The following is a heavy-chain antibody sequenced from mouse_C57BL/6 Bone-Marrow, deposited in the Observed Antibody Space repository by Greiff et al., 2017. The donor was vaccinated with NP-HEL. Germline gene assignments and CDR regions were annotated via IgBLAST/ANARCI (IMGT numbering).Heavy chain of an antibody. J-gene: IGHJ4*01. Sequence: EVQLQESGPGLVKPSQSLSLTCSVTGYSITSGYYWNWIRQFPGNKLEWMGYISYDGSNNYNPSLKNRISITRDTSRNQFFLKLNSVTTEDTATYYCARDYGSSYPNWEGNAMDDWGQGTSVTVSS. D-gene: IGHD1-1*01. CDR3: ARDYGSSYPNWEGNAMDD. V-gene: IGHV3-6*01. CDR1: GYSITSGYY. CDR2: ISYDGSN.